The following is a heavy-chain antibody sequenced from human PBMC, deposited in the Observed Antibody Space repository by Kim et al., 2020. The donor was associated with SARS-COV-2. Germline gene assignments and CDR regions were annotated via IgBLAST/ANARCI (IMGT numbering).Heavy chain of an antibody. Sequence: SETLSLTCTVSGGSINNNYWTWIRQPPGKGLEWIGNIHYSGSPTYNHSLKSRVTISVDASKNRFSLRLSSVTAADTAVYYCARVGSPIRHYFDFWGQGTLVTVSS. D-gene: IGHD2-21*01. CDR3: ARVGSPIRHYFDF. CDR1: GGSINNNY. V-gene: IGHV4-59*08. J-gene: IGHJ4*02. CDR2: IHYSGSP.